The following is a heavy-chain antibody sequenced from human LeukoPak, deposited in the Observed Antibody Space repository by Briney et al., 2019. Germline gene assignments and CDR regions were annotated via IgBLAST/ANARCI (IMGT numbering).Heavy chain of an antibody. D-gene: IGHD6-19*01. V-gene: IGHV3-23*01. CDR3: AKAVAVAGNNWFDP. J-gene: IGHJ5*02. Sequence: SGGSLRLSCAASGFTFSSYAMSWVHQAPGKGLEWVSAISGSGGSTYYADSVKGRFTISRDNSKNTLYLQMNSLRAEDTAVYYCAKAVAVAGNNWFDPWGQGTLVTVSS. CDR1: GFTFSSYA. CDR2: ISGSGGST.